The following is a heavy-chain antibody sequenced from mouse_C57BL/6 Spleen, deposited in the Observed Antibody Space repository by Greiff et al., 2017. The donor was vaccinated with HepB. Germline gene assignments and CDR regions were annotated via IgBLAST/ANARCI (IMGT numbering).Heavy chain of an antibody. CDR3: ARQSNGYYAMDY. CDR2: IWSDGST. V-gene: IGHV2-6-1*01. Sequence: QVQLKESGPGLVAPSQSLSITCTVSGFSLTSYGVHWVRQPPGKGLEWLVVIWSDGSTTYNSALKSRLSISKNNSKSHVFLKMNSLQPDDTAMYYCARQSNGYYAMDYWGQGTSVTVSS. J-gene: IGHJ4*01. CDR1: GFSLTSYG. D-gene: IGHD2-5*01.